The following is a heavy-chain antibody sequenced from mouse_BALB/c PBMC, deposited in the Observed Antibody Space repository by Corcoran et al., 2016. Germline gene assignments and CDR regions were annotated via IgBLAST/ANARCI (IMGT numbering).Heavy chain of an antibody. J-gene: IGHJ1*01. CDR2: INSDGSAI. V-gene: IGHV11-2*02. CDR1: GFTFHGFW. Sequence: EVQLLETGGGLVQHGGSRGLSFEGSGFTFHGFWMSWVRQTPGRTLEWIGDINSDGSAINYAPSIKDRFTIFIDNDKSTLYLQMSNVRSEDTATYFCMRYCNYWYFDVWGAGTTVTVSS. CDR3: MRYCNYWYFDV.